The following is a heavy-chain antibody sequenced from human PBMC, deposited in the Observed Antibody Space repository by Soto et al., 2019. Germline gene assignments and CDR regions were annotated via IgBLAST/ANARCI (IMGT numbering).Heavy chain of an antibody. Sequence: TLSLTCAVYGGSFSGYYWSWIRQPPGKGLEWIGEINHSGSTNYNPSLKSRVTISVDTSKNQFSLKLSSVTAADTAVYYCARTGYSSGWYKAAFDIWGQGTMVTVSS. V-gene: IGHV4-34*01. CDR3: ARTGYSSGWYKAAFDI. J-gene: IGHJ3*02. CDR1: GGSFSGYY. CDR2: INHSGST. D-gene: IGHD6-19*01.